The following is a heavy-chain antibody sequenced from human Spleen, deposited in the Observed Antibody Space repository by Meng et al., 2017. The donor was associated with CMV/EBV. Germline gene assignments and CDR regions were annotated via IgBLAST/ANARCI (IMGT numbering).Heavy chain of an antibody. CDR1: GYSISSGYY. CDR2: IYHSGHT. V-gene: IGHV4-38-2*02. Sequence: SETLSLTCTVSGYSISSGYYWGWIRQPPGKGLEWIGSIYHSGHTYYNPSLKSRVTISVDTSKNQFSPKLSSVTAADTAVYYCARSGGDIVVPISGFDPWGQGALVTVSS. D-gene: IGHD2-15*01. J-gene: IGHJ5*02. CDR3: ARSGGDIVVPISGFDP.